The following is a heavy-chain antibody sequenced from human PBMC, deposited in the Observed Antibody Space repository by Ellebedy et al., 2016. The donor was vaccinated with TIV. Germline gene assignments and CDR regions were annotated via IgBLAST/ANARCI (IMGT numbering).Heavy chain of an antibody. V-gene: IGHV5-10-1*01. Sequence: GESLKISCRGSGFKFINFWISWVRQMPGKNLEWMGRIAPYDSSATYNPSFQGHVTFSVDKSIDTAYLHLTTLNVSDTAVYYCATTYGDTIVHWGLGTLVAVSS. CDR1: GFKFINFW. J-gene: IGHJ4*02. D-gene: IGHD4/OR15-4a*01. CDR2: IAPYDSSA. CDR3: ATTYGDTIVH.